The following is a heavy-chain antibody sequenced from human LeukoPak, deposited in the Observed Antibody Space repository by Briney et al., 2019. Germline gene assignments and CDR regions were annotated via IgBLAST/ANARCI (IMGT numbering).Heavy chain of an antibody. V-gene: IGHV4-34*01. D-gene: IGHD6-13*01. CDR2: INHSGST. CDR3: ARRYSRDAFDI. CDR1: GGSFSGYY. J-gene: IGHJ3*02. Sequence: SETLSLTCAVYGGSFSGYYWSWIRQPPGKGLEWIGEINHSGSTNYNPSLKSRVTISVDTSKNQFSLKLSSVTAADTAVYYCARRYSRDAFDIWGQGTMVTVSS.